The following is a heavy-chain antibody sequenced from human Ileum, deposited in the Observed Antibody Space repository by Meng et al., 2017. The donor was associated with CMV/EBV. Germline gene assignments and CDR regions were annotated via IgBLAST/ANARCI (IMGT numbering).Heavy chain of an antibody. V-gene: IGHV1-45*02. J-gene: IGHJ5*01. CDR3: VRSSLYGDPYFFDS. CDR2: ITIYNGNT. D-gene: IGHD2-21*01. Sequence: QMELVQSGAEVKTTGSSVKISCKASGYTLTFPYLHWVRQAPGQALEWMGWITIYNGNTHYAQRFQDRLTITRHNSLHTAYMELNSLTSRDTGVYFCVRSSLYGDPYFFDSWGQGTPVTVSS. CDR1: GYTLTFPY.